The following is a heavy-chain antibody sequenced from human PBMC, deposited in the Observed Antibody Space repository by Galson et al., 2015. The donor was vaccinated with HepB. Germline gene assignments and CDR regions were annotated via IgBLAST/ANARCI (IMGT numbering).Heavy chain of an antibody. J-gene: IGHJ4*02. V-gene: IGHV1-3*01. CDR1: GYTFTRYA. CDR2: INAGNGNT. Sequence: SVKVSCKASGYTFTRYAMHWVRQAPGQRLEWMGWINAGNGNTKYSQKFQGRVTITRDTSASTAYMELSSLRSEDTAVYYCAGGHEYCSSTSCHPGFDYWGQGTLVTVSS. D-gene: IGHD2-2*01. CDR3: AGGHEYCSSTSCHPGFDY.